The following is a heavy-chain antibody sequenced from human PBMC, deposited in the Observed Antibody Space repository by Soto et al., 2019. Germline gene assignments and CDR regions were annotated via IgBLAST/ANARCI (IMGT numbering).Heavy chain of an antibody. CDR3: ARSGYYYLHFDY. CDR2: INHSGST. Sequence: PSETLSLTCAVYGGSFSGYYWSWIRQPPGKGLEWIGEINHSGSTNYNPSPKSRVTISVDTSKNQFSLKLSSVTAADTAVYYCARSGYYYLHFDYWGQGTLVTVSS. D-gene: IGHD3-22*01. V-gene: IGHV4-34*01. CDR1: GGSFSGYY. J-gene: IGHJ4*02.